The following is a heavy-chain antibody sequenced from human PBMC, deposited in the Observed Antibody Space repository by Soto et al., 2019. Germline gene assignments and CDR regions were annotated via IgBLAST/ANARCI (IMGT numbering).Heavy chain of an antibody. CDR3: ARSDDYSITDY. Sequence: EVQLVESGGGLIQPGGSLRLSCAAAGFTVSRNYMSWVRQTPGKGLEWVSVIYSGGKTYHSDSVKGRFTISRDNSKNTLYLQMNSLRAEDTAVYYCARSDDYSITDYWGQGTLVTVSS. J-gene: IGHJ4*02. CDR1: GFTVSRNY. D-gene: IGHD6-13*01. V-gene: IGHV3-53*01. CDR2: IYSGGKT.